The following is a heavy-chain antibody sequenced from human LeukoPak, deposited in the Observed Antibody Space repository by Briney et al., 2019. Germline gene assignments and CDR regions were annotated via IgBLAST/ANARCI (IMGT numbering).Heavy chain of an antibody. Sequence: PGQSLRLSCTTSGFAFDDFAMSRVRQPAGKGLEGVGIIRRGAYGGAAEYAASVKGRFIISRDDSKGIAYLQMNSLKTEDTAVYYCSRNGLVDFDYWGQGSRVIVSP. CDR1: GFAFDDFA. CDR3: SRNGLVDFDY. J-gene: IGHJ4*02. CDR2: IRRGAYGGAA. V-gene: IGHV3-49*04.